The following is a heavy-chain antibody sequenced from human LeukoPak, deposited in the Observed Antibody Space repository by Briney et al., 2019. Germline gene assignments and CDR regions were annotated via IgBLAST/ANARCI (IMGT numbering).Heavy chain of an antibody. D-gene: IGHD3-10*01. V-gene: IGHV4-34*01. CDR1: GGSFTTYY. Sequence: SETLSLTCAVYGGSFTTYYWSWVRQPPGKGLEWIGEINHSGNRNSNPSLKSRVTLSVDTSNNQFSLKLTSVTAADTAVYYCASKGPMVRPMGVWGKGTTVTVSS. CDR2: INHSGNR. J-gene: IGHJ6*03. CDR3: ASKGPMVRPMGV.